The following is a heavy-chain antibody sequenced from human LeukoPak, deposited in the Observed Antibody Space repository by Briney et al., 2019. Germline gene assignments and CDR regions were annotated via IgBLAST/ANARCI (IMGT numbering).Heavy chain of an antibody. V-gene: IGHV4-39*01. D-gene: IGHD3-16*02. CDR3: ARPTYDYVWGSYRYYFEY. Sequence: SETLSLTCAVSGGSISSSGFHWGWIRQPPGKGLEWIASISYSGSTYYNPSLKSRVTISVDTSKNQFSLNLSSVTAADTAVYFCARPTYDYVWGSYRYYFEYWGQGTLVSVSS. CDR2: ISYSGST. J-gene: IGHJ4*02. CDR1: GGSISSSGFH.